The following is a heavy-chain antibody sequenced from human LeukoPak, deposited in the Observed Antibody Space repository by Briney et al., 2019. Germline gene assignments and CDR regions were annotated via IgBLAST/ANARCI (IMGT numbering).Heavy chain of an antibody. CDR3: ARHGQVAALDI. D-gene: IGHD2-15*01. CDR2: ISSSGRPI. CDR1: GFTFSSYE. Sequence: PGGSLRLSCAASGFTFSSYEMNWVRQAPGKGLEWVSYISSSGRPIYYADSVKGRFTISRDNAKNSLYLQMNSLRAEDTAIYYCARHGQVAALDIWGQGTMVTVSP. V-gene: IGHV3-48*03. J-gene: IGHJ3*02.